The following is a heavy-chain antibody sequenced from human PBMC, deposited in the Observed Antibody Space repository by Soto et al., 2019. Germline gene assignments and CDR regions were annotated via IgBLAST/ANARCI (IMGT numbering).Heavy chain of an antibody. J-gene: IGHJ5*02. CDR1: GGSITSSNW. CDR2: IYHSGST. Sequence: SETRSLTCAVSGGSITSSNWWSWVRPPPGKGLEWIGEIYHSGSTNYNPSLKSRVTISVDKSKNHFSLNLSSVTAADTAVYYCARVASGVVNASGNWFDHWGQGNLFTVSP. V-gene: IGHV4-4*02. CDR3: ARVASGVVNASGNWFDH. D-gene: IGHD2-21*01.